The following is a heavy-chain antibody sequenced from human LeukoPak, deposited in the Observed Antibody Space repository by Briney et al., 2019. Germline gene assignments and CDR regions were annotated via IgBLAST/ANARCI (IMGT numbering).Heavy chain of an antibody. J-gene: IGHJ4*02. V-gene: IGHV1-2*06. CDR3: ARPRYDSSGYRRYYFDY. D-gene: IGHD3-22*01. Sequence: ASVKVSCKASGYTLTVYYMHCVRHAPGQGLEWMGQINPNSGGTNYAQKFQGRVTMTRDTSISTAYMEVSRLRSDDTAVYYCARPRYDSSGYRRYYFDYWGQGTLVTVSS. CDR1: GYTLTVYY. CDR2: INPNSGGT.